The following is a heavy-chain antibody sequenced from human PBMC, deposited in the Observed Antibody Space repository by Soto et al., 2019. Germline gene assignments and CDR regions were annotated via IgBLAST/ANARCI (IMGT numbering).Heavy chain of an antibody. D-gene: IGHD3-3*01. CDR3: ARVYDFWSGYYVDY. J-gene: IGHJ4*02. CDR1: GGSISSYY. V-gene: IGHV4-59*01. Sequence: SEPLSLTCTVSGGSISSYYWSWIRQPPGKGLEWIGYIYYSGSTNYNPSLKSRVTISVDASKNQFSLKLSSVTTADTAAYYCARVYDFWSGYYVDYWGQGTLVTVSS. CDR2: IYYSGST.